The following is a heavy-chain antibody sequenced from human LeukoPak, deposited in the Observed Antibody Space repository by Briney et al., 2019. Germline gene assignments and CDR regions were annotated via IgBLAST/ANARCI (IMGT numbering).Heavy chain of an antibody. CDR3: ARASAGSTWIFDY. V-gene: IGHV3-23*01. D-gene: IGHD6-13*01. J-gene: IGHJ4*02. Sequence: GGSLRLSCAASGFTFNNYAMSWVRQAPGKGLEWVSSISYSGGSTFYADSVKGRFTISRDNSKNTLFLQLNSLRADDTAAYYCARASAGSTWIFDYWGQGTLVTVSS. CDR1: GFTFNNYA. CDR2: ISYSGGST.